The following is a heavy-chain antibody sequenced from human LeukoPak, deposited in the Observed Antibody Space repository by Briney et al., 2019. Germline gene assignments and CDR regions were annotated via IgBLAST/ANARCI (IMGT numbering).Heavy chain of an antibody. V-gene: IGHV4-30-2*01. CDR2: IYHSGST. D-gene: IGHD3-22*01. Sequence: SETLSLTCAVSGGSISSGGYSWSWIRQPPGKGLEWIGYIYHSGSTYYNPSLKSRVTISVDRSKNQFSLKLSSVTAADTAVYYCARSTTYYYDSSGYGNNWFDPWGQGTLVTVSS. J-gene: IGHJ5*02. CDR1: GGSISSGGYS. CDR3: ARSTTYYYDSSGYGNNWFDP.